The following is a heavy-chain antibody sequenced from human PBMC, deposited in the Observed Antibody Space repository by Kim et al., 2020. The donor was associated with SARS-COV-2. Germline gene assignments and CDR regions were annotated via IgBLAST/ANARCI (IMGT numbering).Heavy chain of an antibody. CDR3: ARTISKSDGDYVQDY. CDR2: IYYSGST. V-gene: IGHV4-59*01. CDR1: GGSISSYY. D-gene: IGHD4-17*01. Sequence: SETLSLTCTVSGGSISSYYWSWIRQPPGKGLEWIGYIYYSGSTNYNPSLKSRVTISVDTSKNQFSLKLSSVTAADTAVYYCARTISKSDGDYVQDYWGQG. J-gene: IGHJ4*02.